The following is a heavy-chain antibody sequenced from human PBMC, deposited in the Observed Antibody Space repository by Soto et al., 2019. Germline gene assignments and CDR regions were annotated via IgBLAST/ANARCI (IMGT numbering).Heavy chain of an antibody. CDR1: GFTFSSYA. D-gene: IGHD3-3*01. J-gene: IGHJ6*02. Sequence: PGGSLRLSCAASGFTFSSYAMHWVRQAPGKGLEWVAVISYDGSNKYYADSVKGRFTISRDNSKNTLYLQMNSLRAEDTAVYYCARAGLRSHYDFWSGYYYYYGMDVWGQGTTVTVSS. CDR2: ISYDGSNK. V-gene: IGHV3-30-3*01. CDR3: ARAGLRSHYDFWSGYYYYYGMDV.